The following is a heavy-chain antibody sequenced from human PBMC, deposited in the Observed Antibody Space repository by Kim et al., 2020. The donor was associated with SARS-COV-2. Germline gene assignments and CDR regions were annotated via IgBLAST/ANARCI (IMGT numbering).Heavy chain of an antibody. J-gene: IGHJ6*02. Sequence: SVKVSCKASGGTFSSYAISWVRQAPGQGLEWMGGIIPIFGTANYAQKFQGRVTITADESTSTAYMELSSLRSEDTAVYYCARNPRAMVRGVNYYYYGMDVWGQGTTVTVSS. CDR2: IIPIFGTA. D-gene: IGHD3-10*01. CDR3: ARNPRAMVRGVNYYYYGMDV. CDR1: GGTFSSYA. V-gene: IGHV1-69*13.